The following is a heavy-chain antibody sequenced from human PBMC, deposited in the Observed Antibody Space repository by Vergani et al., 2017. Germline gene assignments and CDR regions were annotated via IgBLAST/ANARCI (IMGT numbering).Heavy chain of an antibody. Sequence: QVPPVQSGAEVKKPGASVKVFCKASGYTFTSYYMHWVRQAPGQGLEWMGIINPSGGSTSYAQKFQGRVTMTRDTSTSTVYMELSSLRSEDTAVYYCARVDIVATYIGGVDYWGQGTLVTVSS. D-gene: IGHD5-12*01. CDR2: INPSGGST. CDR1: GYTFTSYY. J-gene: IGHJ4*02. V-gene: IGHV1-46*01. CDR3: ARVDIVATYIGGVDY.